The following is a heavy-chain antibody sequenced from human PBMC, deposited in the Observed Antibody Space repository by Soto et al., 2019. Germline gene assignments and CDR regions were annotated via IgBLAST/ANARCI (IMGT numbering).Heavy chain of an antibody. D-gene: IGHD5-18*01. Sequence: GGSLRLSCAGSGFTFSRYAMNWVRQAPGKGLEWVSIISSRGDRTSYAGSVKGRFTISRDDSKNTLFLHMNSLGAEDTAVYYCAKETGYSYGFQPNALAVWGQGTTVTVSS. CDR3: AKETGYSYGFQPNALAV. J-gene: IGHJ6*02. CDR1: GFTFSRYA. V-gene: IGHV3-23*01. CDR2: ISSRGDRT.